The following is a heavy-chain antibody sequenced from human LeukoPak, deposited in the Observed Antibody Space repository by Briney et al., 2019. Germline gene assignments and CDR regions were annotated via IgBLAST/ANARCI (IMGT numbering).Heavy chain of an antibody. CDR2: TNPNSGAT. CDR3: ASAPTHSGWYDY. CDR1: GYTFTGYY. J-gene: IGHJ4*02. Sequence: ASVKVSCKASGYTFTGYYLHWGRQAPGQGLECMGWTNPNSGATNYAQKFQGRVTMTSDTSISTAYMELSRLRSDDTAVYYCASAPTHSGWYDYWGQGTLVTVSS. V-gene: IGHV1-2*02. D-gene: IGHD6-19*01.